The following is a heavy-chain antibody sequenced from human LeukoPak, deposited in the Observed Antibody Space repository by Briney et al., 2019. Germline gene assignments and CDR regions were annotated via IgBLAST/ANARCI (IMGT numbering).Heavy chain of an antibody. Sequence: PGRSLRLSCAASGFTFSSYAMHWVRQAPGKGLEWVAVISYDGSNKYYADSVKGRFTISRDNSKNTLYLQMNSLRAEDTAVYYCASNGWYDEDYWGQGTLVTVSS. D-gene: IGHD6-19*01. CDR3: ASNGWYDEDY. CDR2: ISYDGSNK. CDR1: GFTFSSYA. J-gene: IGHJ4*02. V-gene: IGHV3-30-3*01.